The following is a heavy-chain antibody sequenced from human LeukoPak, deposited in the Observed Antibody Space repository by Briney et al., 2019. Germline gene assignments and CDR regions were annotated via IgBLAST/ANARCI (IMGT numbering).Heavy chain of an antibody. CDR2: INHSGST. CDR3: ARYSATYGYFDP. V-gene: IGHV4-34*01. D-gene: IGHD1-26*01. Sequence: PSETLSLTCAVYGGSFSGYYWSWIRQPPGKGLEWIGEINHSGSTNYNPSLKSRVTISVDTSKNQFSLKLSSVSAADTAVYYCARYSATYGYFDPWGQGTLVTVSS. J-gene: IGHJ5*02. CDR1: GGSFSGYY.